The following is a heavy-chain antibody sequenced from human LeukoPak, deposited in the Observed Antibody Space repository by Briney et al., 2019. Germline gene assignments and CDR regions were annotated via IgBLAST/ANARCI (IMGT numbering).Heavy chain of an antibody. CDR1: GFTVSSNY. CDR2: IYSGGST. J-gene: IGHJ6*02. CDR3: RALLWFGEFYGMDV. V-gene: IGHV3-66*01. Sequence: GSLRLSCAASGFTVSSNYMSWVRQAPGKGLEWVSVIYSGGSTYYADSVKGRFTISRDNSKNTLYLQMNSLRAEDTAVYYCRALLWFGEFYGMDVWGQGTTVTVSS. D-gene: IGHD3-10*01.